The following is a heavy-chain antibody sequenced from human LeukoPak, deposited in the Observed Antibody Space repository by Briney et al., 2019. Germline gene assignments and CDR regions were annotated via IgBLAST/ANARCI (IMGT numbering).Heavy chain of an antibody. CDR2: IIPIFGTA. V-gene: IGHV1-69*05. Sequence: SVKVSCKASGGTFSSYAISWVRQAPGQGLEWMGGIIPIFGTANYAQKFQGRVTITTDESTSTAYMELSSLRSEDTAVYYCARDFKGGSYPEDDAFDIWGQGTVVTVSS. J-gene: IGHJ3*02. D-gene: IGHD1-26*01. CDR3: ARDFKGGSYPEDDAFDI. CDR1: GGTFSSYA.